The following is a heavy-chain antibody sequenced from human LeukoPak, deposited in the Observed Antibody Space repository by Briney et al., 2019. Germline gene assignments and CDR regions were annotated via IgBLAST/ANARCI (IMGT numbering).Heavy chain of an antibody. Sequence: PSETLSLTCTVSGGSISSYYWSWIRQPPGKGLEWIGYIYYSGSTNYNPSLKSRVTISVDTSKNQFSLKLSSVTAADTAVYYCARSTAVAGSWIDYWGQGTLVTVSS. CDR3: ARSTAVAGSWIDY. D-gene: IGHD6-19*01. J-gene: IGHJ4*02. CDR2: IYYSGST. CDR1: GGSISSYY. V-gene: IGHV4-59*08.